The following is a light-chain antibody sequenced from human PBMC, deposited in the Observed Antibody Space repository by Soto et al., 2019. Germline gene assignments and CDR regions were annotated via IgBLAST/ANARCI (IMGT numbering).Light chain of an antibody. CDR1: QSISSTY. CDR3: QQLNYWPRIT. V-gene: IGKV3-15*01. Sequence: EIVMTQSPATLSVSPGERATLSCRASQSISSTYLAWYQQKPGQAPRLLIYGASTRATGIPARFSGSGSGTDFTLTISSLQSEDFAVYYCQQLNYWPRITFGQGTRLEIK. J-gene: IGKJ5*01. CDR2: GAS.